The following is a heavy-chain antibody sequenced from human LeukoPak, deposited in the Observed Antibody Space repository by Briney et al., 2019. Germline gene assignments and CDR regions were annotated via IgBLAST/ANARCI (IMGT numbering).Heavy chain of an antibody. CDR3: ARDIVVVPRYYYYAMDV. V-gene: IGHV1-18*01. D-gene: IGHD2-2*01. CDR1: GYTFTSYG. CDR2: ISAYNGNT. Sequence: ASVKVSCKASGYTFTSYGISWVRQAPGQGLEWMGWISAYNGNTNYAQKLQGRVTMTTDTSTSTAYMELRSLRSDDTAVYYCARDIVVVPRYYYYAMDVWGQGTTATVSS. J-gene: IGHJ6*02.